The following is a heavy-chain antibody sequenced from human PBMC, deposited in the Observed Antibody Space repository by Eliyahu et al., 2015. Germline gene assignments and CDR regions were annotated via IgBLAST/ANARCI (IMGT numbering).Heavy chain of an antibody. J-gene: IGHJ4*02. CDR3: ARDPGDNWNDGISY. V-gene: IGHV1-2*02. D-gene: IGHD1-1*01. CDR2: INPNSGGT. Sequence: QVQLVQSGAEVKKPGASVKVSCKAXGXTXTGYYMHWVRQXPGQGLEWMGWINPNSGGTNYAQKFQGRVTMTRDTSISTAYMELSRLRSDDTAVYYCARDPGDNWNDGISYWGQGTLVTVSS. CDR1: GXTXTGYY.